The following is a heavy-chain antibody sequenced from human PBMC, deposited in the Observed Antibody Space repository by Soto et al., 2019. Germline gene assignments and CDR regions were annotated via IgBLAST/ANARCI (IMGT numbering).Heavy chain of an antibody. D-gene: IGHD3-16*01. V-gene: IGHV2-5*02. Sequence: QITLKESGPTLVKPTQTLTLTCTFSGFSLTTRGVGVGWIRQPPGKALECLALIYWDDDKRYSPSLQSRLSITKDTSKNQVVLTMTNVDPVYTATYYCAHIPNYYQYDWFDPWGKGTLVSVSS. CDR2: IYWDDDK. CDR1: GFSLTTRGVG. CDR3: AHIPNYYQYDWFDP. J-gene: IGHJ5*02.